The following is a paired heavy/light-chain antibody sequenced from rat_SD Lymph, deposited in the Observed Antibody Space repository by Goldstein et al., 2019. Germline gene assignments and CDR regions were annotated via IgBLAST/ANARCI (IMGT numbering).Light chain of an antibody. J-gene: IGKJ5*01. CDR3: QQSNELPLT. CDR2: SAS. V-gene: IGKV3S6*01. CDR1: KSVSTY. Sequence: DTVLTQSPALAVSLGQRVTISCRASKSVSTYMHWYQQKSGQQPKLLIYSASNLESGVPSRFSGSGSGTDFTLTIDPVEADDIANYYCQQSNELPLTFGSGTKLEIK.
Heavy chain of an antibody. D-gene: IGHD1-11*01. CDR1: GFTFSNYG. Sequence: EVQLVESGGGLVQPGRSLKLSCVASGFTFSNYGMNWIRQAPGKGLEWVAYISSGSSYIYYAETVKGRFTISRDNAKNTLYLQMTSLRSEDTALYYCARRGRYLRYVMDAWGQGASVTVSS. V-gene: IGHV5-34*01. J-gene: IGHJ4*01. CDR3: ARRGRYLRYVMDA. CDR2: ISSGSSYI.